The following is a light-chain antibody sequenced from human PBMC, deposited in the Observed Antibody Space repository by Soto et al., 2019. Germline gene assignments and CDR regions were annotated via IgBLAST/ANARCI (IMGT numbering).Light chain of an antibody. Sequence: EIVLTLSPATLSLSPGERATLSCMASQSVSSYLAWYQQKPGQAPRLLIYDASNRATGIPARFSGSGSGTDFTLTISSLEPEDFAVYYCQQRSNWPPITFGQGTRLEIK. J-gene: IGKJ5*01. V-gene: IGKV3-11*01. CDR3: QQRSNWPPIT. CDR1: QSVSSY. CDR2: DAS.